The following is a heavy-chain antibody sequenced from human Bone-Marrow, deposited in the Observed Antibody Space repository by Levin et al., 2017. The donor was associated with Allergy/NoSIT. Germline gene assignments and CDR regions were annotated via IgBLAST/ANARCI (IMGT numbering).Heavy chain of an antibody. CDR2: INASGGST. V-gene: IGHV1-46*01. CDR1: GYTFSNYY. CDR3: ATNPRDSSGFSYWFDP. D-gene: IGHD3-22*01. J-gene: IGHJ5*02. Sequence: GGSLRLSCKASGYTFSNYYVHWVRQAPGQGLEWMGIINASGGSTNYAQKFQGRVTMTRDTSTRTVYMEVTSLRSDDTAVYFCATNPRDSSGFSYWFDPWGQGTLVTVSS.